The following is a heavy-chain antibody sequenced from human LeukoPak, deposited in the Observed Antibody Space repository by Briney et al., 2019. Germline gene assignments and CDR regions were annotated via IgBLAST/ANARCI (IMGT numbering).Heavy chain of an antibody. D-gene: IGHD6-13*01. Sequence: ASVKVSCKASGYTFTRYDINWVRQATGQGLEWMGWMNPNRGNTGYAQKFQGRVTMTRNTSISTAYMELSSLRSEDTAVYYCARGQRVAQQLVLFGLYYYYYMDVWGKGTTVTVSS. CDR1: GYTFTRYD. CDR2: MNPNRGNT. CDR3: ARGQRVAQQLVLFGLYYYYYMDV. J-gene: IGHJ6*03. V-gene: IGHV1-8*01.